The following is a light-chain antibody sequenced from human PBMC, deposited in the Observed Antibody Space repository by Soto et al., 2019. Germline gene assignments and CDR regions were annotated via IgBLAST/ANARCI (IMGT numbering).Light chain of an antibody. V-gene: IGLV2-8*01. CDR1: GSDIGGYNF. CDR2: EVN. CDR3: SSYAGTNIRYV. J-gene: IGLJ1*01. Sequence: QSALTQPPSASGSPGQSVTISCTGTGSDIGGYNFVSWYQQHPGKVPNLIIYEVNKRPSGVTDRFSGSKSGNTASLTVSGLQGDEEADYYCSSYAGTNIRYVFGTGTKLAVL.